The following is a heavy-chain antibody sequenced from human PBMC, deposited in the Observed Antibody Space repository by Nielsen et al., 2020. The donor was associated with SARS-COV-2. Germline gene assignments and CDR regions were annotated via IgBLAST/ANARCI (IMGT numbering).Heavy chain of an antibody. CDR2: IYTSGST. Sequence: LRLSCTVSGGSISSGSYYWSWIRQPAGKGLEWIGRIYTSGSTNYNPSLKSRVTISVDTSKNQFSLKLSSVTAADTAVYYCARAYSSSGDYYYYGMDVWGQGTTVTVSS. V-gene: IGHV4-61*02. D-gene: IGHD6-6*01. CDR3: ARAYSSSGDYYYYGMDV. CDR1: GGSISSGSYY. J-gene: IGHJ6*02.